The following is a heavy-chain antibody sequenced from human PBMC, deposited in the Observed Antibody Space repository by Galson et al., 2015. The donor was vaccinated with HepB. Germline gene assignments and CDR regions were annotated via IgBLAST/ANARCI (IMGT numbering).Heavy chain of an antibody. Sequence: SVKVSCKASGGTFSSYAISWVRQAPGQGLEWMGRIIPILGIANYAQKFQGRVTITADKSTSTAYMEQSSLRSEDTAVYYCASEEYSSSSEPYWGQGTLVTVSS. J-gene: IGHJ4*02. CDR3: ASEEYSSSSEPY. V-gene: IGHV1-69*04. CDR1: GGTFSSYA. CDR2: IIPILGIA. D-gene: IGHD6-6*01.